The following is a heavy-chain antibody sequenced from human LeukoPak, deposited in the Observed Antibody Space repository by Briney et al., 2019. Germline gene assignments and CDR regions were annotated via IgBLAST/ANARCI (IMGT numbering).Heavy chain of an antibody. CDR1: GFTFGDYS. D-gene: IGHD3-10*01. J-gene: IGHJ4*02. Sequence: GGSLRLSCTASGFTFGDYSMSWVRQAPGKGLEGVDFIRSKAYGGTTEYAASVKGRFTISRDDSKSIAYLQMNSLQTEDTAVYYCTSGVLWFGELSYFDYWGQGTLVTVSS. CDR2: IRSKAYGGTT. V-gene: IGHV3-49*04. CDR3: TSGVLWFGELSYFDY.